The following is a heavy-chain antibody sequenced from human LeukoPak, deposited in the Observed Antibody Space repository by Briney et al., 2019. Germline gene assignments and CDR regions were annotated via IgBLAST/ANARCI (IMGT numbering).Heavy chain of an antibody. CDR1: GFTFSSYS. D-gene: IGHD3-22*01. V-gene: IGHV3-21*01. J-gene: IGHJ5*02. Sequence: GGSLRLSCAASGFTFSSYSMNWVRLAPGKGLEWVSSISSSSSYIYYADSVKGRFTISRDNAKNSLYLQMNSLRAEDTAVYYCARQPSSGYYLWGQGTLVTVSS. CDR3: ARQPSSGYYL. CDR2: ISSSSSYI.